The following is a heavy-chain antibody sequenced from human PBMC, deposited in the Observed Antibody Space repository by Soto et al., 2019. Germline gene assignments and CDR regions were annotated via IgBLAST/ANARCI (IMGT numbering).Heavy chain of an antibody. Sequence: PGGSLRLSCAASVFTFSSYALTWFRQAPGKGLEWVSVISGGGINTLYADSVKGRFTISRDNSKNTLYLQMNSLRADDTAVYYCATVGRANYFDNWGQGTLVTVSS. J-gene: IGHJ4*02. CDR1: VFTFSSYA. V-gene: IGHV3-23*01. CDR3: ATVGRANYFDN. CDR2: ISGGGINT.